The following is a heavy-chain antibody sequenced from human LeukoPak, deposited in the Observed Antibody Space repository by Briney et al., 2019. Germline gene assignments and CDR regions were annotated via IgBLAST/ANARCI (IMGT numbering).Heavy chain of an antibody. D-gene: IGHD3-22*01. CDR3: ARDIPDLPVVITTELIDY. J-gene: IGHJ4*02. CDR2: INPSGGST. CDR1: GYTFTSYY. V-gene: IGHV1-46*01. Sequence: ASVKVSCKASGYTFTSYYMHWVRQAPGQGLEWMGIINPSGGSTSYAQKFQGRVTMTRDTSTSTVYMELSSLRSEDTAVYYCARDIPDLPVVITTELIDYWGQGTLVTVSS.